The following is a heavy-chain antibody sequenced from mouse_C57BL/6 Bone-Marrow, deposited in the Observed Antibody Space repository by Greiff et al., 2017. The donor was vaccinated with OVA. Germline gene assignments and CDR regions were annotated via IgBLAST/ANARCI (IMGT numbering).Heavy chain of an antibody. CDR3: ARGGYPAWFAY. CDR1: GYTFTSYW. Sequence: QVQLKQPGAELVMPGASVKLSCKASGYTFTSYWMHWVKQRPGQGLEWIGEIDPSDSYPNYNQKFKGKSTLTVDKSSSTAYMQLSRLTSEDSAVYYCARGGYPAWFAYWGQGTLVTV. J-gene: IGHJ3*01. CDR2: IDPSDSYP. V-gene: IGHV1-69*01. D-gene: IGHD2-2*01.